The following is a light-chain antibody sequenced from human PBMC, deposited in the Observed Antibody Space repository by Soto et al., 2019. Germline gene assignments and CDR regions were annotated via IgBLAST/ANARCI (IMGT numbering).Light chain of an antibody. CDR3: QQYGRSPYT. Sequence: EIVLTQSPGTLSVSPGQRVTLSCRASQSVSSSFLAWYQQKRGQAPRLLIYGASSRATGIPDSFSGSESGTAFTLTISRLEPEDFAVYYCQQYGRSPYTFGQGTKLEIK. CDR1: QSVSSSF. V-gene: IGKV3-20*01. CDR2: GAS. J-gene: IGKJ2*01.